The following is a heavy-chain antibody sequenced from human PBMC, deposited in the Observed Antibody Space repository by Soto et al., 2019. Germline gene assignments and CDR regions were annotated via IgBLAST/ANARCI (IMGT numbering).Heavy chain of an antibody. J-gene: IGHJ4*02. D-gene: IGHD2-21*02. CDR2: IKNSGDTT. CDR3: TKDVTGDIGADF. V-gene: IGHV3-23*05. Sequence: EVQLLESGGDLVQPGGSLRLSCAASGVAFSNCAMSWVRQAPGKGLEWVSTIKNSGDTTFYADPVKGRFTTSRDDSKNTLYLQMNSLRAEDTATYYCTKDVTGDIGADFWGQGTPVTVSS. CDR1: GVAFSNCA.